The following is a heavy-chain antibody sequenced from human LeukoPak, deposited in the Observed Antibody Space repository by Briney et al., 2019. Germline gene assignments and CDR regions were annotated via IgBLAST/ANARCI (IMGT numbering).Heavy chain of an antibody. CDR2: ISSSSSYI. D-gene: IGHD3-10*01. CDR3: ARDFADRGVLWFGEEGGYFDY. V-gene: IGHV3-21*01. Sequence: GGSLRLSCAASGFTFSSYSMNWVRQAPGKGLEWVSSISSSSSYIYYADSVKGRFTISRDNAKNSLYLQMNSLRAEDTAVYYCARDFADRGVLWFGEEGGYFDYWGQGTLVTVSS. J-gene: IGHJ4*02. CDR1: GFTFSSYS.